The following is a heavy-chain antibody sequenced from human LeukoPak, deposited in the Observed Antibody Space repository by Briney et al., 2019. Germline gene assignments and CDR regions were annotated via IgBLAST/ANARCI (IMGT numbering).Heavy chain of an antibody. V-gene: IGHV4-59*01. CDR1: GGSISSYY. CDR3: ARGSVRGEFDP. Sequence: SETLSLTCTVSGGSISSYYWSWIRQPPGKGLEWIGYIYYSGSTNCNPSLKSRVTMSVDTSKNQFSLKLSSVTAADTAVYSCARGSVRGEFDPWGQGALVTVSS. D-gene: IGHD3-10*01. CDR2: IYYSGST. J-gene: IGHJ5*02.